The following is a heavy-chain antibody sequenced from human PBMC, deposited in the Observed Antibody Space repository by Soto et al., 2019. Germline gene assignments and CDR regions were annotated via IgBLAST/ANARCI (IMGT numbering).Heavy chain of an antibody. V-gene: IGHV2-5*02. Sequence: QVTLKESGPTLVKPTQTLTLTCTFSGVSLSTSGMGVGWIRQPPGKALEWLALVYWDDDKRYSPALKSRLTVTKDPPKNLVVVTMTYVVTVDTATYYCAHMIEGAFFDLWGQGTLVTVSS. CDR1: GVSLSTSGMG. D-gene: IGHD2-21*01. CDR2: VYWDDDK. J-gene: IGHJ4*02. CDR3: AHMIEGAFFDL.